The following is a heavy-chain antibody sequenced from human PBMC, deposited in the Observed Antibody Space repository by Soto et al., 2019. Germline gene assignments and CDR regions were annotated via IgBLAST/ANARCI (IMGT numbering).Heavy chain of an antibody. V-gene: IGHV4-30-4*01. CDR1: GGSISSGDYY. CDR2: IYYSGST. D-gene: IGHD3-22*01. Sequence: SATLSLTCTVSGGSISSGDYYWSWIRQPPGKGLEWIGYIYYSGSTYYNPSLKSRVTISVDTSKNQFSLKLSSVTAADTAVYYCARVPGLYDSSGLGYWGQGTLVTVSS. CDR3: ARVPGLYDSSGLGY. J-gene: IGHJ4*02.